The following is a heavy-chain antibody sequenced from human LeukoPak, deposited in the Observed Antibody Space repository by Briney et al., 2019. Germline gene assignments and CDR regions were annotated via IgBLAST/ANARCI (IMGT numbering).Heavy chain of an antibody. CDR2: IIPIFGTA. CDR1: GGTFSSYA. CDR3: ARVGYDSSGYYYY. V-gene: IGHV1-69*01. D-gene: IGHD3-22*01. Sequence: SVKVSCKASGGTFSSYAISWVRQAPGQGLEWMGGIIPIFGTANYAQKFQGRVTITADESTSTAYMELSSLRPEDTAVYECARVGYDSSGYYYYWGQGTLVTVSS. J-gene: IGHJ4*02.